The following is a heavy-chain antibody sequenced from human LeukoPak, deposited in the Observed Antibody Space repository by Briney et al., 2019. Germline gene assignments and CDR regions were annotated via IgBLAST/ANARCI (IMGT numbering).Heavy chain of an antibody. J-gene: IGHJ4*02. CDR3: ARAPLDYDILTGYYPNYYFDY. CDR1: GYTFTSYA. CDR2: IIPIFGTA. V-gene: IGHV1-69*06. D-gene: IGHD3-9*01. Sequence: SVKVSCKASGYTFTSYAMNWVRQAPGQGLEWMGGIIPIFGTANYAQKFQGRVTITADKSTSTAYMELSSLRSEDTAVYCCARAPLDYDILTGYYPNYYFDYWGQGTLVTVSS.